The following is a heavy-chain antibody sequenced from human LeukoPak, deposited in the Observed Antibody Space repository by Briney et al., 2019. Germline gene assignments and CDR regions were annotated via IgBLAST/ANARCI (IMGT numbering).Heavy chain of an antibody. V-gene: IGHV4-59*01. D-gene: IGHD1-26*01. CDR3: ARVGPYEAIGSYFDAFDI. J-gene: IGHJ3*02. CDR1: GGSISSYY. Sequence: SETLSLTCNVSGGSISSYYWSWIRQPPGKGLEWIGYIYYSGSTNYNPSLKSRVTISVDTSKNQLTLKLTSVTAADTAVYYCARVGPYEAIGSYFDAFDIWGQGTMVTVSS. CDR2: IYYSGST.